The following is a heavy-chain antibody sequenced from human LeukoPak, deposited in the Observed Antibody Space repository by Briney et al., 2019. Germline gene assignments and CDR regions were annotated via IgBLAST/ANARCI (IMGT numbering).Heavy chain of an antibody. Sequence: QPGGSLRLSCAASGFTFSSYAMSWVRQAPGKGLEWVSAISGSGGSTYYADSVKGRFTISRDNSKNPLYLQMNSLRAEDTAVYYCAKDMVRGVTLPPEYFQHWGQGTLVTVSS. V-gene: IGHV3-23*01. D-gene: IGHD3-10*01. CDR3: AKDMVRGVTLPPEYFQH. CDR1: GFTFSSYA. J-gene: IGHJ1*01. CDR2: ISGSGGST.